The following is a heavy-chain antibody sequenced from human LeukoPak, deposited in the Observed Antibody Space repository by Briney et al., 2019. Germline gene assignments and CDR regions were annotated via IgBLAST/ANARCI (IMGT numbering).Heavy chain of an antibody. CDR3: AAVLRSGTFSVY. CDR2: INPNGGST. CDR1: GYIFTSYY. Sequence: ASVKVSCKASGYIFTSYYVHWVRQAPGQGLEWMGIINPNGGSTSYSQKFQDRITLTRDTSTSTAYMELSSLRSEDTAVYYCAAVLRSGTFSVYWGQGTLVTVSS. V-gene: IGHV1-46*01. J-gene: IGHJ4*02. D-gene: IGHD1-7*01.